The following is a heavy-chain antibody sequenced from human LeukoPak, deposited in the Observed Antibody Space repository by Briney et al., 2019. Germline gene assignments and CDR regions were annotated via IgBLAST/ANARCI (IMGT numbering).Heavy chain of an antibody. V-gene: IGHV4-34*01. Sequence: SETLSLTCAVYGGSFSGYYWSWIRQPPGKGLEWIGEINHSGSTNYNPSLKSRVTISVDTSKNQFSLKLSSVTAADTAVYYCASGPSYDSSAIGDYWGQGTLDTVSS. CDR1: GGSFSGYY. J-gene: IGHJ4*02. CDR2: INHSGST. CDR3: ASGPSYDSSAIGDY. D-gene: IGHD3-22*01.